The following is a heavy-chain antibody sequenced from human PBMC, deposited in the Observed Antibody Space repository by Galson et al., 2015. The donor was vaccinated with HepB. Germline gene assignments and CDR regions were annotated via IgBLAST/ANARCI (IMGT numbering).Heavy chain of an antibody. D-gene: IGHD2-15*01. CDR3: TTAPGYCTGGSCFAFDL. J-gene: IGHJ3*01. CDR2: IKSKADGGTT. V-gene: IGHV3-15*07. Sequence: SLRLSCAASGFTFINVWMNWVRQAPGKGLEWVGRIKSKADGGTTDYAAPVKGRFTISRDDSKNTLYLQMNSLKTEYTAVYFCTTAPGYCTGGSCFAFDLWGQGTMVTVSS. CDR1: GFTFINVW.